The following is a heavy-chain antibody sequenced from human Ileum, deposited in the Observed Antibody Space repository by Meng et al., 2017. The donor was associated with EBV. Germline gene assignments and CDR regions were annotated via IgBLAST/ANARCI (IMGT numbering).Heavy chain of an antibody. J-gene: IGHJ4*02. Sequence: QVQLLQSGGGVKMAGASVKVSCKAYGYTFINNGLSWVRQAPGQGLEWMGWISTFNGNTNYAQKFQGRLTVTTDKSTNTAYMELRNLRSDDTAVYYCASNGDEVDYWGQGTLVTVSS. CDR2: ISTFNGNT. CDR3: ASNGDEVDY. CDR1: GYTFINNG. V-gene: IGHV1-18*01. D-gene: IGHD4-17*01.